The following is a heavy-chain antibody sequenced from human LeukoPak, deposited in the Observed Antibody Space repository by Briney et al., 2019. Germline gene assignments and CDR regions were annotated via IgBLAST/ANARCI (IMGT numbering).Heavy chain of an antibody. CDR1: GGSFSGCY. CDR2: INHSGST. V-gene: IGHV4-34*01. D-gene: IGHD3-10*01. CDR3: ARGCGSGSYYNVVRYFDY. Sequence: SETLSLNCAVYGGSFSGCYWSWIRQPPGKGLEWIGEINHSGSTNYNPSLKSRVTISVDTSKNQFSLKLSSVTAADTAVYYCARGCGSGSYYNVVRYFDYWGQGTLVTVSS. J-gene: IGHJ4*02.